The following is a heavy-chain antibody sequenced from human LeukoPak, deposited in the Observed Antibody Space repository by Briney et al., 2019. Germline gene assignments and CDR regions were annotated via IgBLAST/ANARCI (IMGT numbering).Heavy chain of an antibody. CDR2: VKQDGSEK. CDR1: GFTFSSYW. J-gene: IGHJ6*03. D-gene: IGHD6-6*01. V-gene: IGHV3-7*01. CDR3: ARDQSSLAAFGPQPANYYYYYMDV. Sequence: GGSLRLSCAASGFTFSSYWMSWVRQAPGKGLEWVANVKQDGSEKYYVDSVKGRFTISRDNAKNSLYLQMNSLRAEDTAVYYCARDQSSLAAFGPQPANYYYYYMDVWGKGTTVTVSS.